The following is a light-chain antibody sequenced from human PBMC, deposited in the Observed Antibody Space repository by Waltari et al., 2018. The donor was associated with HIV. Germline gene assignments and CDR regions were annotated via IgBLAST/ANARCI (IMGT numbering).Light chain of an antibody. CDR2: AAS. Sequence: DIQMTQTPSSLSASVGDRVTITCRASQSISRSLNWYQQKPGQAPKLLIYAASSLHGGVPSRFTASGSWTDFTLIISSLQPEDSATYYCQQTYNTPHTFGQGTKLEIK. CDR1: QSISRS. CDR3: QQTYNTPHT. J-gene: IGKJ2*01. V-gene: IGKV1-39*01.